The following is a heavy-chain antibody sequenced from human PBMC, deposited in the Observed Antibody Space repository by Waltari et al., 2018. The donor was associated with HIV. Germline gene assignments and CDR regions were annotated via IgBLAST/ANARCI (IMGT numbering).Heavy chain of an antibody. Sequence: EVQLLESGGGLVQPGESLRLSCAASGVAVNNEAMNWVRQAPGKGLEWVSAISGSSYIHTYYSDSVKGRFTVSRDNSKRTVYLQMNSLRVEDTAVYYCAHQISGQWLTPGHWGQGTLVTVSS. V-gene: IGHV3-23*01. D-gene: IGHD6-19*01. CDR1: GVAVNNEA. J-gene: IGHJ4*02. CDR3: AHQISGQWLTPGH. CDR2: ISGSSYIHT.